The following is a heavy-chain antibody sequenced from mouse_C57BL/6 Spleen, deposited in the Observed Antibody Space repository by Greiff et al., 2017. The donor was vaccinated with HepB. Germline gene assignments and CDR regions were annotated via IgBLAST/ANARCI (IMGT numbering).Heavy chain of an antibody. V-gene: IGHV5-17*01. CDR2: ISSGSSTI. Sequence: DVKLVESGGGLVKPGGSLKLSCAASGFTFSDYGMHWVRQAPEKGLEWVAYISSGSSTIYYADTVKGRFTLSRDNANNTLFLQMTRLRSEYTAMYYCAREGYYPMDYWGQGTSVTVSS. CDR1: GFTFSDYG. CDR3: AREGYYPMDY. J-gene: IGHJ4*01.